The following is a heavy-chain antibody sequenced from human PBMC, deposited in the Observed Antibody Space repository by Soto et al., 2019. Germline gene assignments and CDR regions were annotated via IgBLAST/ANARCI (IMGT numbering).Heavy chain of an antibody. J-gene: IGHJ4*02. D-gene: IGHD6-6*01. CDR2: IYHSGNT. CDR1: SGSIGSGLW. CDR3: ARAVRLSPFDC. V-gene: IGHV4-4*02. Sequence: QMQLQESGPGLVKPSGTLSLTCGVSSGSIGSGLWWNWVRQPPGKGLEWIGEIYHSGNTNYNASLKSRDTISVDESKNPFSLKLTSVTAADTPLYFCARAVRLSPFDCWGQGILVTVTP.